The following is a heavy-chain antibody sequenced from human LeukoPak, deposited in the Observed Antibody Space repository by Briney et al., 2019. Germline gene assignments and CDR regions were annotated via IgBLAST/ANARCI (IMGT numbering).Heavy chain of an antibody. CDR2: ITWNSGSI. J-gene: IGHJ3*02. CDR1: GFTFEDYA. Sequence: GGSLRLSCAASGFTFEDYAMHWVRQAPGKGLEWVSGITWNSGSIDYADSVNGRFTVSRDNAKNSLYLQMNRLRAEDTALYYCAKVAIVGATSDAFDIWGQGTMVTVSS. V-gene: IGHV3-9*01. CDR3: AKVAIVGATSDAFDI. D-gene: IGHD1-26*01.